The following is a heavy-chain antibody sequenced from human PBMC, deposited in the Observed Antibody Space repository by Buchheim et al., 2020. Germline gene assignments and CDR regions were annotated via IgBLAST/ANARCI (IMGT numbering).Heavy chain of an antibody. V-gene: IGHV3-48*02. CDR2: ITSNSRTI. Sequence: EVQLVESGGDLVQPGGSLRLSCAASGFTLSSHSMNWVRQAPGKGLEWIAYITSNSRTIKYADSVRGRFTISRDNAQSSLYLQMSSLRDEDTAVYYCARDNEYSSAYNDRFDVLGRGT. CDR3: ARDNEYSSAYNDRFDV. CDR1: GFTLSSHS. J-gene: IGHJ3*01. D-gene: IGHD3-22*01.